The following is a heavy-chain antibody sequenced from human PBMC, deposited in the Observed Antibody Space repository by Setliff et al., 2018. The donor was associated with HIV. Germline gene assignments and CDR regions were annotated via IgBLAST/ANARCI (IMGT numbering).Heavy chain of an antibody. CDR2: INPRGGST. Sequence: ASVKVSCKASGYTLTSYHIYWVRQAPGQGLEWLGIINPRGGSTTYAQKFQGRLTMTRDTSAGTVALILSSLRSEDTAVYYCARDPTFNKSYYNFWSGGLDYCGQGTLVTVSS. D-gene: IGHD3-3*01. V-gene: IGHV1-46*01. J-gene: IGHJ4*02. CDR3: ARDPTFNKSYYNFWSGGLDY. CDR1: GYTLTSYH.